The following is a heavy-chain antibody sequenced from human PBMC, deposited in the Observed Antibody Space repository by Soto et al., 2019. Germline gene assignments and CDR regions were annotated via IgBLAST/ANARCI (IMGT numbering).Heavy chain of an antibody. Sequence: GGSLRLSCAASGFTVSSNYMSWVRQAPGKGLEWVSVIYSGGSTYYGDSVKGGFTISRHNSKNTLYLQMNSLKAEDTAVYYCARGFLWFGELGSYFDYWGQGTLVTVSS. J-gene: IGHJ4*02. CDR1: GFTVSSNY. CDR3: ARGFLWFGELGSYFDY. D-gene: IGHD3-10*01. V-gene: IGHV3-53*04. CDR2: IYSGGST.